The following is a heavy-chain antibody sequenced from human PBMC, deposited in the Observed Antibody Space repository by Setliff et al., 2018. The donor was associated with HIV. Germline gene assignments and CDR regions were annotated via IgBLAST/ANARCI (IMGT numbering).Heavy chain of an antibody. D-gene: IGHD3-22*01. CDR3: ARDLYYYDSSGYPL. J-gene: IGHJ4*02. V-gene: IGHV1-69*05. Sequence: SVKVSCKASGGTFSSYAISWVRQAPGQGLEWMGGIIPIFGTANYAQKFQGRVTITTDESTSTAYMELSSLRSEDTAVYYCARDLYYYDSSGYPLWGQGTLVTVS. CDR2: IIPIFGTA. CDR1: GGTFSSYA.